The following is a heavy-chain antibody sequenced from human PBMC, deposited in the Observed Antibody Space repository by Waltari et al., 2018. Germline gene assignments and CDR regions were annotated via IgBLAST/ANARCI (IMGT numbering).Heavy chain of an antibody. CDR2: IPLGTNA. CDR1: GFTVNSDY. Sequence: EVQLVESGGGLIQPGGSLRLSCVGSGFTVNSDYMSWVRQVTGKGLEWVSNIPLGTNANYAESVRGRFTISRDNSKDTLYLQMNSLGVEDTAVYFCARHVSGPTRAAFDVWGQGTMVTVSP. D-gene: IGHD6-19*01. CDR3: ARHVSGPTRAAFDV. V-gene: IGHV3-53*01. J-gene: IGHJ3*01.